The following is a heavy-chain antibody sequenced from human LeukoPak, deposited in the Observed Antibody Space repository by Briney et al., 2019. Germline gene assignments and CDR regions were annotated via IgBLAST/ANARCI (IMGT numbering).Heavy chain of an antibody. V-gene: IGHV4-4*07. CDR2: IYTSGST. CDR3: ARDRRGRDGYNYYYDY. CDR1: GGSISSYY. Sequence: ASETLSLTCTVSGGSISSYYWSWIRQPAGKGLEWIGRIYTSGSTNHNPSLKSRVTMSVDTSKNQFSLKLSSVTAADTAVYYCARDRRGRDGYNYYYDYWGQGTLVTVSS. D-gene: IGHD5-24*01. J-gene: IGHJ4*02.